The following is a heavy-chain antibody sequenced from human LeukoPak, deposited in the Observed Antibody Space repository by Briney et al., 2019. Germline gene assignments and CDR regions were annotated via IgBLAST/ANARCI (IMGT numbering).Heavy chain of an antibody. CDR3: ACTSGYDFSSYYYYYMDV. CDR1: GFTFSSYS. CDR2: ISSGSSYI. D-gene: IGHD5-12*01. Sequence: GGSLRLSCGAFGFTFSSYSMNWVRQAPGKGLEWVSSISSGSSYIYYADSVKGRFTISRDNAKNSLYLQMNSLSAEDTAVYYCACTSGYDFSSYYYYYMDVWGKGTTVTVSS. J-gene: IGHJ6*03. V-gene: IGHV3-21*01.